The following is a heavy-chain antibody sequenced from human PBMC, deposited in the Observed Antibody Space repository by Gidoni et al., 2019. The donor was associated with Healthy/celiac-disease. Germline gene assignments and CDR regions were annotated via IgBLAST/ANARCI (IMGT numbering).Heavy chain of an antibody. D-gene: IGHD3-16*01. V-gene: IGHV3-13*01. J-gene: IGHJ4*02. CDR2: IGTAGDT. CDR3: ARDGGDVGGFDY. Sequence: EVQLVESGGGLVQPGGSLRLSCAASGFTFSSYDMHWVRQATGKGLEWVSAIGTAGDTYYPGSVKGRFTISRENAKNSLYLQMNSLRAGDTAVYYCARDGGDVGGFDYWGQGTLVTVSS. CDR1: GFTFSSYD.